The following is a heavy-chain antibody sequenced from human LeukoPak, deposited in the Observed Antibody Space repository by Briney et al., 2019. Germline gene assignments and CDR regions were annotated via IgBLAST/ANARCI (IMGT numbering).Heavy chain of an antibody. J-gene: IGHJ4*02. CDR1: GYTFSSDW. CDR3: ARSTGGTGPADY. V-gene: IGHV5-51*01. CDR2: IYPGESDT. D-gene: IGHD3/OR15-3a*01. Sequence: GESLKISCKVSGYTFSSDWIGGVRQMPGEGLEWLGIIYPGESDTRYSPSFQGQVTISADTTIRTAYLQWTSLKASDTAMYYCARSTGGTGPADYWGQGTLVTVSS.